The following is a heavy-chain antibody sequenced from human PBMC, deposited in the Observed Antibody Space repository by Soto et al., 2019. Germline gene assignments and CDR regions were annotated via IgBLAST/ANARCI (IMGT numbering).Heavy chain of an antibody. V-gene: IGHV6-1*01. CDR2: TYYRSQWYN. CDR3: TKNVGWSWLHS. J-gene: IGHJ5*01. CDR1: GDSVSSNSAS. Sequence: QVQLQQSGPGLVKPSQTLSLTCAISGDSVSSNSASWNWIRQTPSRGLEWLGRTYYRSQWYNDYAVSPKSPMTTNPDTSKNQYSLQLTPVSPGDTAVYYCTKNVGWSWLHSWGQGTMVTFSS. D-gene: IGHD3-3*01.